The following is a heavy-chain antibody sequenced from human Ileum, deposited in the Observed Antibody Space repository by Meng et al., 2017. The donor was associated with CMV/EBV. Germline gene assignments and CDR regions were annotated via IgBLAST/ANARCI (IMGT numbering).Heavy chain of an antibody. CDR3: ARDFDY. CDR1: GFTFSNYE. Sequence: QVQLVESGGGVVKPGRSLRLSCAASGFTFSNYEMHWVRQAPGKGLEWVTLVVNDGNKKYYADSVKGRFTISRDNSAKMVYLEMNNLRPEDTAIYYCARDFDYWGQGTLVTVSS. CDR2: VVNDGNKK. J-gene: IGHJ4*02. V-gene: IGHV3-30-3*01.